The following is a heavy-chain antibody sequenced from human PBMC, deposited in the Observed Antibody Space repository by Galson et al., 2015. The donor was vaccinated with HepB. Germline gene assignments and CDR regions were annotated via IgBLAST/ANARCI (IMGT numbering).Heavy chain of an antibody. Sequence: SVKVSCKASGYTFTGYYMHWVRQAPGQGLEWMGRINPNSGGTNYAQKFQGRVTMTRDTSISTAYMELSRLRSDDTAVYYCARVSSGYFYPIDYWGQGTLVTVSS. CDR1: GYTFTGYY. D-gene: IGHD3-22*01. CDR3: ARVSSGYFYPIDY. V-gene: IGHV1-2*06. J-gene: IGHJ4*02. CDR2: INPNSGGT.